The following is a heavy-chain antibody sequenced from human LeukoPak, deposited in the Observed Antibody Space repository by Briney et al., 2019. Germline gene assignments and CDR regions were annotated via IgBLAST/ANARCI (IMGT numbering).Heavy chain of an antibody. J-gene: IGHJ4*02. V-gene: IGHV1-2*02. CDR2: INPNSGGT. Sequence: EASVKVSCKASGYTFTSYDINWVRQATGQGLEWMGWINPNSGGTNYAQKFQGRVTMTRDTSISTAYMELSRLRSDDTAVYYCARVSPGSSSGDFDYWGQGTLVTVSS. CDR1: GYTFTSYD. CDR3: ARVSPGSSSGDFDY. D-gene: IGHD6-6*01.